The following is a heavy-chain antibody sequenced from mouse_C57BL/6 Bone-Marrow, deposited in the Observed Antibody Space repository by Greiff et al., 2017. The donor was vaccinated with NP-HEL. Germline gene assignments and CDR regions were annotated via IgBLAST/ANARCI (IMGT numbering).Heavy chain of an antibody. V-gene: IGHV1-55*01. D-gene: IGHD1-1*01. CDR3: ARWGYGSIDY. CDR2: IFPGSGST. CDR1: GYTFTSYW. Sequence: VQLQQPVAELVKPGASVKMSCKASGYTFTSYWITWVKQRPGQGLEWIGDIFPGSGSTNYNEKFKSKATLTVDTSSSTAYMQLSSLTSEDSAVYYCARWGYGSIDYWGQGTTLTVSS. J-gene: IGHJ2*01.